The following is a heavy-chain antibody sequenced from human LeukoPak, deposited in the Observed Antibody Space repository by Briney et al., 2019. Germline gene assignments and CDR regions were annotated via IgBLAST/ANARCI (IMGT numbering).Heavy chain of an antibody. J-gene: IGHJ4*02. CDR1: GLTFSSHW. CDR3: ASGYSYGYESLYYFDY. D-gene: IGHD5-18*01. CDR2: IWYDGSNK. V-gene: IGHV3-33*08. Sequence: PGGSLRLSCAASGLTFSSHWMHWVRQAPGKGLEWVAVIWYDGSNKYYADSVKGRFTISRDNSKNTLYLQMNSLRAEDTAVYYCASGYSYGYESLYYFDYWGQGTLVTVSS.